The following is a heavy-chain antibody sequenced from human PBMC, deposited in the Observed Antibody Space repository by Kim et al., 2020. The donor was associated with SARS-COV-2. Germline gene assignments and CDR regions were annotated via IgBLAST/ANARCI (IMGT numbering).Heavy chain of an antibody. CDR3: ARNEAGAYYFDY. V-gene: IGHV4-4*02. Sequence: SETLSLTCAVSGVSITRHNWSWVRQTPGNVLEWMGEVFYTGSANYNPSLKSRVTMSVDTSKKQVSLRLTSVTAADTAPYYCARNEAGAYYFDYWGQGTLV. CDR2: VFYTGSA. CDR1: GVSITRHNW. D-gene: IGHD6-13*01. J-gene: IGHJ4*02.